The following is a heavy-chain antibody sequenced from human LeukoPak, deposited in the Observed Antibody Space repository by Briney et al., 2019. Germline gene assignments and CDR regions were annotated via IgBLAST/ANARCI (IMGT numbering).Heavy chain of an antibody. CDR3: AGGARSPSYFDY. V-gene: IGHV4-39*01. D-gene: IGHD3-16*01. CDR2: IYYSGST. CDR1: GGSISSSSYY. Sequence: SETLSLTCTVSGGSISSSSYYWGWIRQPPGKGLEWIGSIYYSGSTYYNPSLKSRVTTSVDASKNQFSLKLSSVTAADTAVYYRAGGARSPSYFDYWGKGTLVTVSS. J-gene: IGHJ4*02.